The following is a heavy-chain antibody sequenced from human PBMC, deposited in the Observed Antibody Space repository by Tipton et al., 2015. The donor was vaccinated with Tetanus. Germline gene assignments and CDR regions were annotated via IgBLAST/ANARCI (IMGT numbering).Heavy chain of an antibody. J-gene: IGHJ4*02. Sequence: SLRLSCAASGFTFSNYALHWLRQAPGKGLEWVAIITFDGTNKHYADSVRGRFTVSRDNSRNTVFLEMNSLQTDDTSVYYCAKGGDGGATLDSCGQGTLVTGSS. CDR2: ITFDGTNK. CDR1: GFTFSNYA. CDR3: AKGGDGGATLDS. D-gene: IGHD5-24*01. V-gene: IGHV3-30-3*01.